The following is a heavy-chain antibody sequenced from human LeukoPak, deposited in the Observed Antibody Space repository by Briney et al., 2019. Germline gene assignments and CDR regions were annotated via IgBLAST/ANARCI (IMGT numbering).Heavy chain of an antibody. V-gene: IGHV3-30*18. CDR2: ISYDGSNK. D-gene: IGHD4-23*01. Sequence: GGSLRLSCAASGFTFSSYGMHWVRQAPAKGLEWVAVISYDGSNKYYADSVKGRFTISRDNSKDTLYLQMNSLGAEDTAVYYCAKSGGGPSSPYYYYGMDVWGQGTTVTVSS. CDR3: AKSGGGPSSPYYYYGMDV. CDR1: GFTFSSYG. J-gene: IGHJ6*02.